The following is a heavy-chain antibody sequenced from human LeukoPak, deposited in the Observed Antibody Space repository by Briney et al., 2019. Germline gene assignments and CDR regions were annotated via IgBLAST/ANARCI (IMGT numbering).Heavy chain of an antibody. CDR2: INHSGST. CDR1: GGSFSGYY. Sequence: SETLSLTCAVYGGSFSGYYWSWIRQPPGKGLEWIGEINHSGSTNYSPSLKSRVTISVDTSKNQFSLKLSSVTAAGTAVYYCAREFSGYDFDYWGQGTLATVSS. J-gene: IGHJ4*02. D-gene: IGHD5-12*01. CDR3: AREFSGYDFDY. V-gene: IGHV4-34*01.